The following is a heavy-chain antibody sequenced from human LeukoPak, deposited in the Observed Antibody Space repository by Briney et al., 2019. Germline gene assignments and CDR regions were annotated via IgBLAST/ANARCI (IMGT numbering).Heavy chain of an antibody. D-gene: IGHD2-2*02. CDR1: GGSVSSGTYY. J-gene: IGHJ5*02. CDR2: VYNSGGT. CDR3: AKASVAIPQYCNS. V-gene: IGHV4-61*01. Sequence: PSETLSLTCTVFGGSVSSGTYYWSWIRQPPGKGLEWFGNVYNSGGTNYNPSLKSRVTISMDTSKNQFSLKLTSVTAADTAVYFCAKASVAIPQYCNSWGQGTLVTVSS.